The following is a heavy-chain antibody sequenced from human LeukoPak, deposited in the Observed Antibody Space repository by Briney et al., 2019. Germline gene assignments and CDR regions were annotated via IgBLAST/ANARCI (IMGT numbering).Heavy chain of an antibody. CDR1: GYSFTSYW. CDR2: IYPGDSDT. CDR3: ARREGLGRQTNAFDI. J-gene: IGHJ3*02. Sequence: GESLKISCKGSGYSFTSYWIGWVRQMPGKGLEWMGIIYPGDSDTRYSPSFQGQVTISADKSISTAYLQWSSLKASDTAMYYCARREGLGRQTNAFDIWGQGTMVTVSS. V-gene: IGHV5-51*01. D-gene: IGHD6-19*01.